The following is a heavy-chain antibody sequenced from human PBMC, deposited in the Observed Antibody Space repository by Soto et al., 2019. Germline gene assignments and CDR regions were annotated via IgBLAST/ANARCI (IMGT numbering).Heavy chain of an antibody. V-gene: IGHV3-30*04. D-gene: IGHD6-19*01. CDR2: ISFDGTIQ. CDR3: ARGARNISGWLSYGMDV. CDR1: GFTFSNYA. J-gene: IGHJ6*02. Sequence: QVQLVESGGGVVQPGRSVRLSCAVSGFTFSNYAMHWVRQAPGKGLEWVAVISFDGTIQYYADSVKGRLTISRDNSKYTLYLQMNSLRGEDTAAYYCARGARNISGWLSYGMDVWGQGTTVTVSS.